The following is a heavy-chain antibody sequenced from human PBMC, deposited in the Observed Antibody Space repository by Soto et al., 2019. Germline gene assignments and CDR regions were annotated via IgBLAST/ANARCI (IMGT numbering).Heavy chain of an antibody. CDR2: IIAGNGDT. J-gene: IGHJ3*02. CDR1: GYTFTSYA. V-gene: IGHV1-3*01. Sequence: QVQLVQSGAEVKKPGASVKVSCKASGYTFTSYAMHWVRQAPGQRLEWMGWIIAGNGDTKYSQNFQGRVTITRDTSASTAHMELNSLRSEDTAVYYCARDRRIDRNTNCHKTFFGCRSDAFDIWGQGTMVTVSS. CDR3: ARDRRIDRNTNCHKTFFGCRSDAFDI. D-gene: IGHD3-3*01.